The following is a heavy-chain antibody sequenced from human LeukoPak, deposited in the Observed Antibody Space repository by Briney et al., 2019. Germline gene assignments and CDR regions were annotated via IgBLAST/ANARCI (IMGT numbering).Heavy chain of an antibody. J-gene: IGHJ5*02. CDR1: GYTFTGYY. Sequence: ASVKVSCKASGYTFTGYYIHWVRQAPGQGLEWMGWINPNSGGTNFAQKFQGRVTMTRDASITTAYMELSRLRSDDTAVYYCARDWGGYCGSTSCYIYNWFDPWGQGTLVTVSS. CDR3: ARDWGGYCGSTSCYIYNWFDP. D-gene: IGHD2-2*01. V-gene: IGHV1-2*02. CDR2: INPNSGGT.